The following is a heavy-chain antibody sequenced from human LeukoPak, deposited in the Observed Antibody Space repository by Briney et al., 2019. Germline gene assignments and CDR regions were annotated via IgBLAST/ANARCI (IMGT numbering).Heavy chain of an antibody. V-gene: IGHV3-21*01. CDR3: AGRDCSCYYHRFCY. D-gene: IGHD3-22*01. CDR1: GFTFSSYS. J-gene: IGHJ4*01. CDR2: ISSSSSYI. Sequence: PGGSLRLSCAASGFTFSSYSMNWARQAPGKGLEWVSSISSSSSYIYYADSVKGRFTISRDNAKNSLYLQMNSLRAEDTAVYYCAGRDCSCYYHRFCYWGQGTLVTVSS.